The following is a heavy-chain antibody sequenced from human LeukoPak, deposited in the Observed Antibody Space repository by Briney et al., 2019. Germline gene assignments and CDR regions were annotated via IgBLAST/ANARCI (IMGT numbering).Heavy chain of an antibody. CDR1: GFTFSSYG. J-gene: IGHJ4*02. Sequence: PGGSLRLSCAASGFTFSSYGIHWVRQAPGKGLEWVAFIRYDGSNKYYADSVKGRFTISRDNSKNTLYLQMNSLRAEDTAVYYCAKGAGYSYGHEVDYWGREPWSPSPQ. CDR2: IRYDGSNK. CDR3: AKGAGYSYGHEVDY. D-gene: IGHD5-18*01. V-gene: IGHV3-30*02.